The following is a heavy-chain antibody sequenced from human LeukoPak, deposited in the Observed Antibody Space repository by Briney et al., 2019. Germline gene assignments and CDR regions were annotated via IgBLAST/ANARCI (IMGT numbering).Heavy chain of an antibody. CDR1: GFTFSDYY. D-gene: IGHD2/OR15-2a*01. CDR2: ISSSSSYT. CDR3: AKDPLLKYYFDY. Sequence: GGSLRLSCAASGFTFSDYYMSWIRQAPGKGLEWVSYISSSSSYTNYADSVKGRFTISRDNAKNSLYLQMNSLRAEDTAVYYCAKDPLLKYYFDYWGQGTLVTVSS. J-gene: IGHJ4*02. V-gene: IGHV3-11*05.